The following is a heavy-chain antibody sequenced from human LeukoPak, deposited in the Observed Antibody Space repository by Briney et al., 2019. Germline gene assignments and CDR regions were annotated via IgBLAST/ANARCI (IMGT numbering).Heavy chain of an antibody. V-gene: IGHV1-3*01. CDR2: INAGNGNT. D-gene: IGHD6-19*01. Sequence: ASVKVSCKASGYTFTSYAMHWVRQAPGQRLEWMGWINAGNGNTKYSQKFQGRVTITRDTSASTAYMELSSLRSEDTAVYYCARVGEYSSAWYYFDYWGQGTLVAVSS. CDR1: GYTFTSYA. J-gene: IGHJ4*02. CDR3: ARVGEYSSAWYYFDY.